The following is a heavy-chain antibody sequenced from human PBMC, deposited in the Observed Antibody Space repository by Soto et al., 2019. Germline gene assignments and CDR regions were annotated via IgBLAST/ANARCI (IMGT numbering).Heavy chain of an antibody. CDR3: ARAFPDYYDSSGYYYAFDI. Sequence: GGSLRLSCAASGFTFSSYSMNWVRQAPGKGLEWVSSISSSSSYIYYADSVKGRFTISRDNAKNSLYLQMNSLRAEDTAVDYCARAFPDYYDSSGYYYAFDIWGQGTMVTVSS. CDR2: ISSSSSYI. CDR1: GFTFSSYS. D-gene: IGHD3-22*01. V-gene: IGHV3-21*01. J-gene: IGHJ3*02.